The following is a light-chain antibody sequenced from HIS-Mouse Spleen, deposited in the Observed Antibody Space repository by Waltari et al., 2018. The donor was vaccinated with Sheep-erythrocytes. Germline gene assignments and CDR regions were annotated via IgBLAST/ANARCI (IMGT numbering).Light chain of an antibody. J-gene: IGLJ1*01. CDR2: KDS. CDR1: ALSKQY. CDR3: QSADSSGTYV. V-gene: IGLV3-25*03. Sequence: SYELTQPPSVSVSPGQTARITCSGDALSKQYAYWYQQKPGQAPVVVIYKDSERPSGHPWRFSGSSSGTTVTLTISGVQAEDEADYYCQSADSSGTYVFGTGTKVTVL.